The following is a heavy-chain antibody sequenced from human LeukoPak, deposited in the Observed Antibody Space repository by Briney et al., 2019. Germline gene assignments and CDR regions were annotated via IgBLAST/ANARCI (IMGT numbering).Heavy chain of an antibody. Sequence: SEILSLTCTVSGGSISSSSYYWGWIRQPPGKGLEWIGSIYYSGSTYYNPSLKSRVTISVDTSKNQFSLKLSSVTAANTAVYYYARLSGSPAWLSSWYYYGMDVWGQGTTVTVSS. CDR2: IYYSGST. D-gene: IGHD3-9*01. CDR1: GGSISSSSYY. V-gene: IGHV4-39*07. J-gene: IGHJ6*02. CDR3: ARLSGSPAWLSSWYYYGMDV.